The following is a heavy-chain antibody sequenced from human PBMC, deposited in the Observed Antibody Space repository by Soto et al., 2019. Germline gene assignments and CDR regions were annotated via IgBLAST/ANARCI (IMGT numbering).Heavy chain of an antibody. CDR1: GFTFSSYG. Sequence: PGGSLRLSCAASGFTFSSYGMHWVRRAPGKGLEWVAVISYDGSNKYYADSVKGRFTISRDNSKNTLYLQMNSLRAEDTAVYYCAAHYYDSSGYYYMPYWGQGTLVTVSS. CDR3: AAHYYDSSGYYYMPY. D-gene: IGHD3-22*01. V-gene: IGHV3-30*03. CDR2: ISYDGSNK. J-gene: IGHJ4*02.